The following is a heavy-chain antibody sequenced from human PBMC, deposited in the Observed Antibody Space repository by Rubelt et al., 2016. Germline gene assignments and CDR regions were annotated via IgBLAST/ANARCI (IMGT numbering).Heavy chain of an antibody. CDR2: ISGYNGNT. J-gene: IGHJ4*02. V-gene: IGHV1-18*01. CDR3: ATSTENDFDY. Sequence: QVQLVQSGDEVKKPGASVKVSCKASGYTFTSHGISWVRQAPGQGLEWMGWISGYNGNTKYTQNLQGRVTMTTDTSTSTAYMELRSLRSDDTAVYYCATSTENDFDYWGQGTLVTVSS. CDR1: GYTFTSHG.